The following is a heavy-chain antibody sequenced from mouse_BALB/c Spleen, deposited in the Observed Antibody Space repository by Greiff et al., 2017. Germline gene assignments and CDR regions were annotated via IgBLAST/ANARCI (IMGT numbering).Heavy chain of an antibody. CDR3: ARHESLRPGAWFAY. D-gene: IGHD1-2*01. CDR1: GFTFSSYT. J-gene: IGHJ3*01. Sequence: EVQLLESGGGLVQPGGSLKLSCAASGFTFSSYTMSWVRQTPEQRLEWVAYISTGGGSTYYPDTVKGRFTISRDNAKNTLYLQMSSLKSEDTAVYYCARHESLRPGAWFAYWGQGTLVTVSA. V-gene: IGHV5-12-2*01. CDR2: ISTGGGST.